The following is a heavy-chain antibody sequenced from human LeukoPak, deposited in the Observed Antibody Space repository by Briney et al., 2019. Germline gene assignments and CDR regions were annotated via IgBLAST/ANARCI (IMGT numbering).Heavy chain of an antibody. CDR2: INSDGSST. D-gene: IGHD5-12*01. V-gene: IGHV3-74*01. CDR1: GFTFSRHW. J-gene: IGHJ4*02. Sequence: GGPLRLSCAASGFTFSRHWMHWARQAPGKGLVWVSRINSDGSSTSYADSVKGRFTISRDNAKNTLYLQMNSLRAEDTAVYYCKSGIVATIGDYWGQGTLVTASS. CDR3: KSGIVATIGDY.